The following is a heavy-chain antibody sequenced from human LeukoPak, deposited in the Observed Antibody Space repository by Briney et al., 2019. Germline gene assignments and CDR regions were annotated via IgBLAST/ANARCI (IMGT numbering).Heavy chain of an antibody. V-gene: IGHV3-23*01. CDR1: GFTFSSYA. CDR2: ISGSGGST. J-gene: IGHJ4*02. D-gene: IGHD3-22*01. Sequence: GGSLRLSCAASGFTFSSYAMSWVRQAPGKGLEWVSAISGSGGSTYYADSVKGRFTISRDNSKNTLYLQMNSLRAEDTAVYYCAKPMYYYDSSGYEYWGEGTLVTVSP. CDR3: AKPMYYYDSSGYEY.